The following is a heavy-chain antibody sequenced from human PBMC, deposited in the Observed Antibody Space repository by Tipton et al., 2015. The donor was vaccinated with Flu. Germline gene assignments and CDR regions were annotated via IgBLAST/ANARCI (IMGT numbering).Heavy chain of an antibody. J-gene: IGHJ3*02. CDR3: ARYRCNMIGNPNDAFDI. CDR1: GYTFTGCY. D-gene: IGHD3-22*01. CDR2: INPNSGGT. V-gene: IGHV1-2*02. Sequence: QVQLVQSGAEVKKPGASVKVSCKASGYTFTGCYMHWVRQAPGQGLEWMGWINPNSGGTNYAQKHQGRVNMTRDTSISTAYMELSRLRSDDTAVYYCARYRCNMIGNPNDAFDIWGQGTMVTVSS.